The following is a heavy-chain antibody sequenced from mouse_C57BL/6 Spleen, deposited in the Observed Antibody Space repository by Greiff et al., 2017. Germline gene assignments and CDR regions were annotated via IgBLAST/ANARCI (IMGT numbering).Heavy chain of an antibody. CDR3: ARDDGYQDWYFDV. J-gene: IGHJ1*03. Sequence: QVHVKQSGAELARPGASVKLSCKASGYTFTSYGISWVKQRTGQGLEWIGEIYPRSGNTYYNEKFKGKATLTADKSSSTAYMELRSLTSEDSAVYFCARDDGYQDWYFDVWGTGTTVTVSS. D-gene: IGHD2-3*01. V-gene: IGHV1-81*01. CDR2: IYPRSGNT. CDR1: GYTFTSYG.